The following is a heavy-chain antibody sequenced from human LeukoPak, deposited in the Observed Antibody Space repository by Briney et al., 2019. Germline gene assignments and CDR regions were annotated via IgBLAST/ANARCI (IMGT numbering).Heavy chain of an antibody. CDR2: IYTSGST. CDR1: GGSISSYY. D-gene: IGHD6-19*01. J-gene: IGHJ4*02. CDR3: ARDGSQEQWLAYFDY. Sequence: KPSETLSRTCTVSGGSISSYYWSWIRQPAGKGLEWIGRIYTSGSTNYNPSLKSRATMSVDTSKNQFSLKLSSVTAADTAVYYCARDGSQEQWLAYFDYWGQGTLVTVSS. V-gene: IGHV4-4*07.